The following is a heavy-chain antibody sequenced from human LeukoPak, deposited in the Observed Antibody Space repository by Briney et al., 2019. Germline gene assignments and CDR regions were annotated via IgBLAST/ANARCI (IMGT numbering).Heavy chain of an antibody. J-gene: IGHJ3*02. CDR2: INPSGGST. D-gene: IGHD4-17*01. CDR1: GYTFTSYY. V-gene: IGHV1-46*01. Sequence: ASVKVSCKASGYTFTSYYIHWVRQAPGQGLEWMGIINPSGGSTSYALKFQGRVTMTSDASTSTLYIELSSLRSEDTAVYYCARISDGDPEGAFDIWGQGTMVTLSS. CDR3: ARISDGDPEGAFDI.